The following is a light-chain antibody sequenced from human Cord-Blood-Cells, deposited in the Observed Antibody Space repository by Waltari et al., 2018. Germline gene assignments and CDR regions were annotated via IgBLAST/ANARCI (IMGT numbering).Light chain of an antibody. CDR3: QQYYSTPLT. V-gene: IGKV4-1*01. CDR1: QSVLYSSNNKNY. Sequence: DIVMTQSPDSLAVSLGERATINCKSSQSVLYSSNNKNYLAWYQQKPGQPPNLLIYWASTRESGIPDRFSGSGSWTDFTLTISSLQAEDVAVYYCQQYYSTPLTFGGGTKVEIK. J-gene: IGKJ4*01. CDR2: WAS.